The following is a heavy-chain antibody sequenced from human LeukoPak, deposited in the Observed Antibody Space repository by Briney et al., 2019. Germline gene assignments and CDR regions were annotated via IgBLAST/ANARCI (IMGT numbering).Heavy chain of an antibody. CDR1: GYTFTGYY. V-gene: IGHV1-2*02. D-gene: IGHD3-10*01. CDR2: INPNSGGT. Sequence: GASVKVSCKASGYTFTGYYMHWVRQAPGQGLEWMGWINPNSGGTNYAQKFQGRVTMTRDTSISTAYMELSRLRSDDTAVYYCARGPRTYYGSGSYFDPWGQGTLVTVSS. J-gene: IGHJ5*02. CDR3: ARGPRTYYGSGSYFDP.